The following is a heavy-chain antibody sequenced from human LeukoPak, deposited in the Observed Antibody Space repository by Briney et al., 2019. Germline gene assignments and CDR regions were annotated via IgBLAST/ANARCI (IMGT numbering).Heavy chain of an antibody. Sequence: SETLSLTCTVSGGSISNYYWSWIRQPPGKGLEWVGYIYYSGSTNYNPSLKSRVTISVDTSKNQFSLKLSSVTAADTAVYYCARGVHSWGQGTLVTVSS. CDR3: ARGVHS. CDR2: IYYSGST. J-gene: IGHJ5*02. CDR1: GGSISNYY. V-gene: IGHV4-59*01. D-gene: IGHD1-1*01.